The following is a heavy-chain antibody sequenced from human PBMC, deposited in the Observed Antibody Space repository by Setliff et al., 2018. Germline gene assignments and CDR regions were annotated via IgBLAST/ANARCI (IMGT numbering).Heavy chain of an antibody. J-gene: IGHJ4*02. Sequence: PSETLSLTCSVSGVSFSSTTFYWAWIRQSPGKGLEWIGSVSFFGSAYYNPSLQSRGAISLDTSRNQFSRELSSVTAADTAVYYCARDPGVHSGTWCLDSWGQGTQVTVSS. CDR2: VSFFGSA. CDR3: ARDPGVHSGTWCLDS. CDR1: GVSFSSTTFY. D-gene: IGHD2-8*01. V-gene: IGHV4-39*07.